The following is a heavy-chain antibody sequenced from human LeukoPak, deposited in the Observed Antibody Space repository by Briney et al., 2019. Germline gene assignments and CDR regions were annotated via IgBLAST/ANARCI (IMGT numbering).Heavy chain of an antibody. Sequence: GESLKISCKGSGYSFASYWIGGVRQMPGKGLAWMGIIYPGDSDTRYSPSFQGQVTISADKSISTAYLQWSSLKASDTAMYYCARLGDYDFWSGALDYWGQGTLVTVSS. D-gene: IGHD3-3*01. CDR2: IYPGDSDT. CDR1: GYSFASYW. J-gene: IGHJ4*02. V-gene: IGHV5-51*01. CDR3: ARLGDYDFWSGALDY.